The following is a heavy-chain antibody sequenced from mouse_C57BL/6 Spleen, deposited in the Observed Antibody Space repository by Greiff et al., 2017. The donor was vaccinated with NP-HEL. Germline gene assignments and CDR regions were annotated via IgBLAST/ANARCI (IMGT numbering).Heavy chain of an antibody. CDR3: ARGYGNYYAMDY. Sequence: VQLQQPGAELVMPGASVKLSCKASGYTFTSYWMHWVKQRPGQGLEWIGEIDPSDSYTNYNQKFKGKSPLTVDKSSSTASMQLSSLTSEDSAVYYCARGYGNYYAMDYWGQGTSVTVSS. CDR2: IDPSDSYT. J-gene: IGHJ4*01. CDR1: GYTFTSYW. D-gene: IGHD2-10*02. V-gene: IGHV1-69*01.